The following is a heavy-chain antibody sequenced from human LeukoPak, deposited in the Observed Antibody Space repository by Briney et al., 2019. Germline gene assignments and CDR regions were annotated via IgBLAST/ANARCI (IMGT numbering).Heavy chain of an antibody. J-gene: IGHJ4*02. V-gene: IGHV3-30*04. CDR1: GFNFRDSA. CDR2: TSYDGTNK. CDR3: AADYGDYLSPSD. Sequence: GGSLRLSRAASGFNFRDSAMHWVRQPPGKGLEGVAVTSYDGTNKYYAGSVKGRFTISRDNSKNTTYLQMDSLTLEDTAVYYCAADYGDYLSPSDWGQGTLVTVSS. D-gene: IGHD4-17*01.